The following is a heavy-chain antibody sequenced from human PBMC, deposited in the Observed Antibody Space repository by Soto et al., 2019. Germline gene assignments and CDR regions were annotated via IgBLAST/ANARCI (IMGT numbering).Heavy chain of an antibody. J-gene: IGHJ3*02. CDR3: ARVGITMVRGVNHAFDI. Sequence: GGSLRLSCAASGFTFSSYSMNWVRQAPGKGLEWVSYISSSSSTIYYADSVKGRFTISRDNAKNSLYLQMNSLRAEDTAVYYCARVGITMVRGVNHAFDIWGQGTMVTVSS. CDR2: ISSSSSTI. CDR1: GFTFSSYS. V-gene: IGHV3-48*01. D-gene: IGHD3-10*01.